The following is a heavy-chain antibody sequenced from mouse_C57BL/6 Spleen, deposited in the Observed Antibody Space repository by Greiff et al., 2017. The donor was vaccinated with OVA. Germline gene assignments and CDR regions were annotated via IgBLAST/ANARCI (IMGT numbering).Heavy chain of an antibody. D-gene: IGHD2-5*01. J-gene: IGHJ4*01. CDR3: ARRDYSNYAMDY. CDR2: IYPRSGNT. Sequence: VQLQQSGAELARPGASVKLSCKASGYTFTSYGISWVKQRTGQGLEWIGEIYPRSGNTYYNEKFKGKATLTADKSSSTAYMELRSLTSEDSAVYFCARRDYSNYAMDYWGQGTSVTVSS. V-gene: IGHV1-81*01. CDR1: GYTFTSYG.